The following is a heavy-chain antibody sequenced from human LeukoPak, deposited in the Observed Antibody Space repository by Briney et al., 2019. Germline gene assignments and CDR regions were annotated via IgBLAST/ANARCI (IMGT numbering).Heavy chain of an antibody. CDR2: IIPIFGTA. CDR3: ARAGMARINWFDP. D-gene: IGHD1-14*01. CDR1: GGTFSSYA. V-gene: IGHV1-69*13. J-gene: IGHJ5*02. Sequence: SVKVSCKASGGTFSSYAISWVRQAPGQGLEWMGGIIPIFGTASYAQKFQGRVTITADESTSTAYMELSSLRSEDTAVYYCARAGMARINWFDPWGQGTLVTVSS.